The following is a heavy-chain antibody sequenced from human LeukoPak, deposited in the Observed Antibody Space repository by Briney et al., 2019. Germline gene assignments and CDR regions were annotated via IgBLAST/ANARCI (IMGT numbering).Heavy chain of an antibody. D-gene: IGHD5/OR15-5a*01. CDR2: INSDGSST. V-gene: IGHV3-74*01. J-gene: IGHJ6*03. CDR3: AKESLRLVYYFMDV. Sequence: GALRLSCAASGFTFSSYAMHWVRQGPGKGLVWVSRINSDGSSTTYADSVKGRFTMSRDNAKNTLYLQMNSLRAEDTAVYYCAKESLRLVYYFMDVWGKGTTVTVSS. CDR1: GFTFSSYA.